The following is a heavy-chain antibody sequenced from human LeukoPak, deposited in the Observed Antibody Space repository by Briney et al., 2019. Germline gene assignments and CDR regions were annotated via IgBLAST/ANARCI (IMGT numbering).Heavy chain of an antibody. V-gene: IGHV4-4*02. D-gene: IGHD2-8*01. CDR3: SRENGAFSPFGY. J-gene: IGHJ4*02. Sequence: GSLRLSCAAFGFTFSSYEMEWVRQPPGQGLEWIGEISLSGLTHYNPSLESRVTVSLDKSKNQLSLNLTSVTAADTAVYYCSRENGAFSPFGYWGQGILVTVLS. CDR2: ISLSGLT. CDR1: GFTFSSYE.